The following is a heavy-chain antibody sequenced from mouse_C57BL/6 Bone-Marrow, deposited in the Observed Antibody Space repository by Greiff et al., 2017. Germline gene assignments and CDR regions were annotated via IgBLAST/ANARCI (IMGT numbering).Heavy chain of an antibody. D-gene: IGHD1-1*01. CDR2: IYPGDGDT. Sequence: QVQLQQSGPELVKPGASVKISCKASGYAFSSSWMNWVKQRPGKGLEWIGRIYPGDGDTNYNGKFKGKATLTADKSSSTAYMQLSSLTSEDSAVYFCARSGAVGVDYWGQGTTLTVSS. J-gene: IGHJ2*01. CDR1: GYAFSSSW. CDR3: ARSGAVGVDY. V-gene: IGHV1-82*01.